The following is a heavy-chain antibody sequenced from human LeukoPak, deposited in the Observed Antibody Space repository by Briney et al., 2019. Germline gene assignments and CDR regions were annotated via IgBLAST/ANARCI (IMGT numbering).Heavy chain of an antibody. CDR3: AKDQGEYYYDSSGSAY. CDR2: IKQDGSEK. D-gene: IGHD3-22*01. V-gene: IGHV3-7*03. CDR1: GFTFSSNW. J-gene: IGHJ4*02. Sequence: GGSLRLSCAASGFTFSSNWMSWVRQAPGKGLEWVANIKQDGSEKNYVDSVKGRFTISRDNAKNSLYLQMNSLRAEDTAVYYCAKDQGEYYYDSSGSAYWGQGTLVTVSS.